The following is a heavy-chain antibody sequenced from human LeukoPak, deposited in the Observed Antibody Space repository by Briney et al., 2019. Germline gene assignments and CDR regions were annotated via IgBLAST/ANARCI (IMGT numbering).Heavy chain of an antibody. J-gene: IGHJ6*02. V-gene: IGHV3-21*01. D-gene: IGHD2-21*01. Sequence: GGSLRLSCAASGFTFSSYSMNWVRQAPGKGLEWVSSISSSSSYIYYADSVKGRFTISRDNAKNSLYLQMSSLRAEDTAVYYCARDLIPYSSYYYGMDVWGQGTTVSVSS. CDR3: ARDLIPYSSYYYGMDV. CDR2: ISSSSSYI. CDR1: GFTFSSYS.